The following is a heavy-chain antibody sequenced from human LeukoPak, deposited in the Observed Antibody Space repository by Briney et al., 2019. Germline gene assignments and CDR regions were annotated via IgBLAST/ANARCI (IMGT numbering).Heavy chain of an antibody. V-gene: IGHV3-49*04. J-gene: IGHJ4*02. CDR3: TTGRYYWQPFDS. Sequence: QSGGSLRLSCTVSGFTFGDNAMSWARQTPGKGLEWVGLIRNSAYSGSTQYAASVMGRFTISRDDSKGIAYLQMNSLRSEDTAVYYCTTGRYYWQPFDSWGQGALVTVSS. CDR1: GFTFGDNA. D-gene: IGHD1-26*01. CDR2: IRNSAYSGST.